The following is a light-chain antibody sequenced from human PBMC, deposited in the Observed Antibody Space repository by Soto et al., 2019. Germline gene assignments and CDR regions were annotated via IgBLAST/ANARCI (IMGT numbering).Light chain of an antibody. J-gene: IGLJ3*02. V-gene: IGLV8-61*01. CDR1: SGSVSTTYY. CDR3: ALFMGSVGV. CDR2: STN. Sequence: QAVVTQEPSFSVSPGGTVTLTCGLSSGSVSTTYYPIWYQQTPGQAPRTVIYSTNTRSSGVPDRFSGSILGNKAALTITGAQADDESDYYCALFMGSVGVFGGGTKLTVL.